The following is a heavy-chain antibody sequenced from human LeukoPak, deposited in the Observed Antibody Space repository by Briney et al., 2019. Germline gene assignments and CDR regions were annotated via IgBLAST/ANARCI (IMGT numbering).Heavy chain of an antibody. CDR2: IYHSGST. CDR3: ARHATARAIHSSSWYFDY. CDR1: GGSISSGGYS. D-gene: IGHD6-13*01. Sequence: SQTLSLTCAVSGGSISSGGYSWSWIRQPPGKGLEWIGYIYHSGSTYYNPSLKSRVTISVDRSKNQFSLKLSSVTAADTAVYYCARHATARAIHSSSWYFDYWGQGTLVTVSS. J-gene: IGHJ4*02. V-gene: IGHV4-30-2*01.